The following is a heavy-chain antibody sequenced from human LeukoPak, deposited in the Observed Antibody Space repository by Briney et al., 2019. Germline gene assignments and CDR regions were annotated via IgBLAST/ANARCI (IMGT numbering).Heavy chain of an antibody. CDR3: ARDLGGYDILAGYQPYYFDY. J-gene: IGHJ4*02. D-gene: IGHD3-9*01. Sequence: PSETLSLTCTVSGYSISSGYYWGWIRQPPGKGLEWIGSIYHSGSTYYNPSLKSRVTISVDTSKNQFSLKLSSVTAADTAVYYCARDLGGYDILAGYQPYYFDYWGQGTLVTVSS. CDR1: GYSISSGYY. V-gene: IGHV4-38-2*02. CDR2: IYHSGST.